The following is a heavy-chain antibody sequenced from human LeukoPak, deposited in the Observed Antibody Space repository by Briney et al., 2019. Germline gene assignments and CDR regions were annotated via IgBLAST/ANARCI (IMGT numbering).Heavy chain of an antibody. D-gene: IGHD3-10*01. J-gene: IGHJ4*02. V-gene: IGHV3-7*01. CDR2: IKQDGSEK. CDR3: ARGRGIDQ. Sequence: PGGSLRLSCAASGFTFSSYWMSWVRQAPGKGLEWVANIKQDGSEKYYVDSVKGRFTISRDNTKNSLHLQMNSLRVEDTALYYCARGRGIDQWGQGTLVTVSS. CDR1: GFTFSSYW.